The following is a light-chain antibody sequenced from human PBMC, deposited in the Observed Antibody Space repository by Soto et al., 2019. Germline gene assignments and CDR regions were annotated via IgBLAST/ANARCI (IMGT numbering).Light chain of an antibody. J-gene: IGLJ1*01. CDR2: KGT. CDR1: SSDVGAYNS. Sequence: SVLAQPASVSGSPGQSITISCTGTSSDVGAYNSVSWYQQHPHKAPQVIIYKGTQRPSGVSNRFSGSTSGNAASLTISGLQADDEADYFCCSSAPESTYVFGNGTKVTV. CDR3: CSSAPESTYV. V-gene: IGLV2-23*01.